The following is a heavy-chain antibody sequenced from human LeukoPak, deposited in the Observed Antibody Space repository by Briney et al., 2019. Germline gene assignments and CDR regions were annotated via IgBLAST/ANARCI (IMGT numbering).Heavy chain of an antibody. CDR2: IKQDGSEK. J-gene: IGHJ4*02. V-gene: IGHV3-7*01. Sequence: SGGSLRLSCAASGFTFSSYWMSWVRQAPGKGLEWVANIKQDGSEKYYVDSVKGRFTISRDNAKNSLYLQMNSLRAEDTAVYYCARDYCSSTSCYEWTDYWGQGTLVTVSS. D-gene: IGHD2-2*01. CDR1: GFTFSSYW. CDR3: ARDYCSSTSCYEWTDY.